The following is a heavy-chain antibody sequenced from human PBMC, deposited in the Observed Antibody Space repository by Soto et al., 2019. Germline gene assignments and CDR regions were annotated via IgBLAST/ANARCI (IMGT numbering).Heavy chain of an antibody. J-gene: IGHJ4*02. CDR3: AREPALLHLGELSLYPDY. D-gene: IGHD3-16*02. CDR2: INSDGSST. V-gene: IGHV3-74*01. Sequence: PGGSLRLSCAASGFTFSSYWMHWVRQAPGKGLVWVSRINSDGSSTSYADSVKGRFTISRDNAKNTLYLQMNSLRAEDTAVYYCAREPALLHLGELSLYPDYWGQGTLVTSPQ. CDR1: GFTFSSYW.